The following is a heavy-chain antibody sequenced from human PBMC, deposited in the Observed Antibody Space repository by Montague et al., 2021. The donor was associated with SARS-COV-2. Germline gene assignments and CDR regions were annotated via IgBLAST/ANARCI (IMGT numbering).Heavy chain of an antibody. CDR3: ARHAHGYFDWLNEEYFDY. CDR1: GGSISSYY. Sequence: SETLSLTCTVSGGSISSYYWSWIRQPPGKGLEWIGYIYYSGSTNYNSSLKSRVTISVDTSKNQFSLKLSAVTAADTAVYYCARHAHGYFDWLNEEYFDYWGQGTLVTVSS. D-gene: IGHD3-9*01. V-gene: IGHV4-59*08. J-gene: IGHJ4*02. CDR2: IYYSGST.